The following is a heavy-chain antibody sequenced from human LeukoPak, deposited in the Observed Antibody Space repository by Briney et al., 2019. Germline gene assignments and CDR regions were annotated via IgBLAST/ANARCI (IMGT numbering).Heavy chain of an antibody. J-gene: IGHJ6*03. D-gene: IGHD2-15*01. V-gene: IGHV3-30*02. CDR1: GFTFSKNG. Sequence: PGGSLRLSCAASGFTFSKNGMHWVRQAPGKGLEWVAYIRQDGTDKYYADSVKGRFTISRDNSENTLYLQMNSLRAEDTAVYYCAKVMPPGRIRFYSYYMDVWGKGTTVSVS. CDR3: AKVMPPGRIRFYSYYMDV. CDR2: IRQDGTDK.